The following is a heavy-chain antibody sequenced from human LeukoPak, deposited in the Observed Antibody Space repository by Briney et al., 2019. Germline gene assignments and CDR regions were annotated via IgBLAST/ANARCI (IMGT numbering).Heavy chain of an antibody. D-gene: IGHD3-22*01. CDR3: ARNDYYSADS. Sequence: SETLSLTCTVSGGSISSSSYYWGWIRQPPGKGLEWIGSIYYSGSTYYNPSLKSRVTISVDTSKNQFSLKLSSVTTTDTAVYFCARNDYYSADSWGQGTLVTVSS. CDR2: IYYSGST. V-gene: IGHV4-39*07. J-gene: IGHJ4*02. CDR1: GGSISSSSYY.